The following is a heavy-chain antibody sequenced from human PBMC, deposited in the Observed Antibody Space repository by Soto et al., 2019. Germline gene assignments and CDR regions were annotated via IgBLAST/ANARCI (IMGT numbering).Heavy chain of an antibody. Sequence: QVQLVRSGAEVKKPGSSVKVSCKASGGTFSSYAISWVRQAPGQGLERMGGIIPIFGTANYAQKFQGRVTITADESTSTAYMELSSLRSEDTAVYYCAREPNYDILTGRDAFDIWGQGTMVTVSS. CDR2: IIPIFGTA. J-gene: IGHJ3*02. D-gene: IGHD3-9*01. V-gene: IGHV1-69*01. CDR3: AREPNYDILTGRDAFDI. CDR1: GGTFSSYA.